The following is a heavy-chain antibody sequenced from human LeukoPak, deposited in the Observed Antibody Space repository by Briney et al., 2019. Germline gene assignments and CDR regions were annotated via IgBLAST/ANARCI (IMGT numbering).Heavy chain of an antibody. V-gene: IGHV3-21*01. D-gene: IGHD1-26*01. Sequence: PGGSLRLSCAASGFTFSTCSMNWVRQAPGKGLEWVSSISSSSSYIYYADSVKGRFTISRDNAKNSLYLQMNSLIDEDTAVYYCARAITVLVGATTSWYFDLWGRGTLVTVSS. J-gene: IGHJ2*01. CDR2: ISSSSSYI. CDR1: GFTFSTCS. CDR3: ARAITVLVGATTSWYFDL.